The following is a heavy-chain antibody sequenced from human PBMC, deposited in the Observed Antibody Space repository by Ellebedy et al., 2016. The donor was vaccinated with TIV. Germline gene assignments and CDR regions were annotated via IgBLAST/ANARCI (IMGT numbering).Heavy chain of an antibody. CDR2: INHSGST. J-gene: IGHJ4*02. CDR3: ARGGARGGIITYYYFDY. V-gene: IGHV4-34*01. D-gene: IGHD3-10*01. CDR1: GGSISSYY. Sequence: MPSETLSLTCTLSGGSISSYYWSWIRQPPGKGLEWIGEINHSGSTNYNPSLKSRVTISVDTSKNQFSLKLSSVTAADTAVYYCARGGARGGIITYYYFDYWGQGTLVTVSS.